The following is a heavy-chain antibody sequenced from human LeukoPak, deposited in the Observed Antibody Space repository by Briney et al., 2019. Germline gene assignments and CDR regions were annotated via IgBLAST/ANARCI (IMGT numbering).Heavy chain of an antibody. CDR3: AKDIGGVYYDVLFDY. V-gene: IGHV3-21*01. CDR1: QSSFFTSN. CDR2: ISISNYR. J-gene: IGHJ4*02. Sequence: GGALRLSCLASQSSFFTSNMNGVRQVPGRGGDGVSSISISNYRYYADSVKGRFSIARDNAKDSLYLQMNSLRADDTALYYCAKDIGGVYYDVLFDYWGQGTLVPVSS. D-gene: IGHD3-22*01.